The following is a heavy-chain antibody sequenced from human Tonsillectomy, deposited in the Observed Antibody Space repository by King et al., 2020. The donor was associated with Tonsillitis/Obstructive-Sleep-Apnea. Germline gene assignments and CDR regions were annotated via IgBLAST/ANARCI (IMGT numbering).Heavy chain of an antibody. D-gene: IGHD2-15*01. J-gene: IGHJ6*04. CDR1: GVSFSDNF. CDR3: ASASRSDHRYSPTDV. Sequence: VQLQQWGAGLLKPSEPLALPCAVYGVSFSDNFWAWLRQSPGKGLEWIGEINLSGSADYNPSLKSRATISVDTSKKQFSLKVTSVTAADAAVDYCASASRSDHRYSPTDVWGKGTAVTVSS. CDR2: INLSGSA. V-gene: IGHV4-34*01.